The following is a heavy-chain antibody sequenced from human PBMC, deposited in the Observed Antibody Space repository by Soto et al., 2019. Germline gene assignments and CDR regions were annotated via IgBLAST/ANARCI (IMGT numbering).Heavy chain of an antibody. V-gene: IGHV5-51*01. CDR2: IYPGDSDT. CDR3: ARLGIAVAGILYNWFDP. Sequence: LKISCKGSGYSFTSYWIGWVRQMPGKGLEWMGIIYPGDSDTRYSPSFQGQVTISADKSISTAYLQWSSLKASDTAMYYCARLGIAVAGILYNWFDPWGQGTLVTVSS. CDR1: GYSFTSYW. J-gene: IGHJ5*02. D-gene: IGHD6-19*01.